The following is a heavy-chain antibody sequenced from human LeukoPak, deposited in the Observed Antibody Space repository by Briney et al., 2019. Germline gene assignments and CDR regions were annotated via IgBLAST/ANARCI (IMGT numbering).Heavy chain of an antibody. CDR2: IYSGGST. D-gene: IGHD4-11*01. J-gene: IGHJ6*02. Sequence: GGSLRLSCAASGFTVSSNYMSWVRQAPGKGLEWVSVIYSGGSTYYADSVKGRFTISRDNSKNTLYLQMNSLRAEDTAVYYCAGYRNTDPYYYYGMDVWGQGTTVTVSS. CDR1: GFTVSSNY. CDR3: AGYRNTDPYYYYGMDV. V-gene: IGHV3-53*01.